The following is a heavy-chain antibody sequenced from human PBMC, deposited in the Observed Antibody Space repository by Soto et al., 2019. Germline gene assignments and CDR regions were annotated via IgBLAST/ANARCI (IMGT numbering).Heavy chain of an antibody. V-gene: IGHV1-8*01. D-gene: IGHD4-4*01. CDR1: GYTFTYYD. Sequence: QVQMVQSGAEMKTPGASVKVSCQTYGYTFTYYDINWARQTPGQGLEWVGRMNPYSGNAGYAQKFQGRVTLTRDTSRNAAYTELSSLRPDYTAVYYCSISPAVTTPRCPRPYAWFDPWGQGTPVIVSS. CDR2: MNPYSGNA. CDR3: SISPAVTTPRCPRPYAWFDP. J-gene: IGHJ5*02.